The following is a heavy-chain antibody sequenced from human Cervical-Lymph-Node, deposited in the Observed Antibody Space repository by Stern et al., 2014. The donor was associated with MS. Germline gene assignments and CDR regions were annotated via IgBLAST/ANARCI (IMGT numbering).Heavy chain of an antibody. CDR1: GFTFSNYA. CDR3: AKDKRGDSLFDY. J-gene: IGHJ4*02. V-gene: IGHV3-23*04. Sequence: EVKLVESGGGFIQPGGSLRLSCAASGFTFSNYAMSWVRQAPGKGLEWVSAIGGSGCSTYYPDSVKGRFTIARDNSRNTLYLQMNSLRVEDTAVYYCAKDKRGDSLFDYWGQGTLVTVSS. D-gene: IGHD2-21*02. CDR2: IGGSGCST.